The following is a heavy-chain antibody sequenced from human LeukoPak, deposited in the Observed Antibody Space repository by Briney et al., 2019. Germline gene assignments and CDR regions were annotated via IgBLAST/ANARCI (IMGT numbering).Heavy chain of an antibody. CDR3: AKDPNGDYVGAFDT. CDR2: IGITSEYV. D-gene: IGHD4-17*01. V-gene: IGHV3-23*01. J-gene: IGHJ3*02. Sequence: GGSLRLSCAASGFTITAYAMSWVRQSPGKGLEWVSGIGITSEYVHYADSVKGRFTISRDNSKNTVYLEMSSLRAEDAAVYYCAKDPNGDYVGAFDTWGQGTMVIVSS. CDR1: GFTITAYA.